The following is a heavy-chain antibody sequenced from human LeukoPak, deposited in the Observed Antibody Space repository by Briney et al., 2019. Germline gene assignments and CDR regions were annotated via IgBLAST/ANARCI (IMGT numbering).Heavy chain of an antibody. CDR2: INPSGGST. D-gene: IGHD3-10*01. Sequence: ASVKVSCKASGYTFTSYYMHWVRQAPEQGLEWMGIINPSGGSTSYAQKFQGRVTMTRDTSTSTVYMELSSLRPEDTAVYYCARDYYGSGSCRYHGMDVWGQGTTVNVSS. CDR1: GYTFTSYY. J-gene: IGHJ6*02. CDR3: ARDYYGSGSCRYHGMDV. V-gene: IGHV1-46*01.